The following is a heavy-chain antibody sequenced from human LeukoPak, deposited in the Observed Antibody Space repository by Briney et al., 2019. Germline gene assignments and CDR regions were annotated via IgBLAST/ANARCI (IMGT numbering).Heavy chain of an antibody. Sequence: SETLSLTCTVSGGSISSYYWSWIRQPAGKGLEWIGRIYTSGSTNYNPSLKSRVTMSVDTSKNQFSLKLSSVTAADTAVYYCARDSKFVIVGATGCAFDIWGQGTMVTVSS. CDR1: GGSISSYY. CDR2: IYTSGST. CDR3: ARDSKFVIVGATGCAFDI. D-gene: IGHD1-26*01. V-gene: IGHV4-4*07. J-gene: IGHJ3*02.